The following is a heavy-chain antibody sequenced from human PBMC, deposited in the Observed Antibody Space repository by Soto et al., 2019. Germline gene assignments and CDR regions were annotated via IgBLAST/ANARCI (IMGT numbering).Heavy chain of an antibody. V-gene: IGHV1-8*01. CDR2: MNPNTGNT. J-gene: IGHJ4*02. D-gene: IGHD3-10*01. CDR3: ARLTMIRGVTFDY. CDR1: GYTFTNFD. Sequence: QVQLVQSGAEVKKPGASVKVSCKASGYTFTNFDIHWVRQASGHGLEWMGWMNPNTGNTDYAQKFQGRVTMTRDTSITTAYMELSSLRSDDMAVYYCARLTMIRGVTFDYWGQGALVTVSS.